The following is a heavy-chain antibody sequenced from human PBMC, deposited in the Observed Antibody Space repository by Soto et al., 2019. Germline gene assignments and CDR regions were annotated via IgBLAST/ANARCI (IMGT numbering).Heavy chain of an antibody. CDR2: ISYDGSNK. CDR3: AKGSSGEGPFDY. J-gene: IGHJ4*02. V-gene: IGHV3-30*18. Sequence: GGSLRLSWAASGFTFSSYGMHWVRKAPGKGLEWVAVISYDGSNKYYADSVKGRFTISRDNSKNTLYLQMNSLRAEDTAVYYCAKGSSGEGPFDYWGQGTLVTVSS. D-gene: IGHD6-19*01. CDR1: GFTFSSYG.